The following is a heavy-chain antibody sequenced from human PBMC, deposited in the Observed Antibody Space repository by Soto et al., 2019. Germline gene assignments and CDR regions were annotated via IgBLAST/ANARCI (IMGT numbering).Heavy chain of an antibody. CDR2: ISTSGGST. J-gene: IGHJ6*02. Sequence: SMRLPCTASGFNCINYAMRRVRQAQRKGLEWVSSISTSGGSTYYADSVKGRFTISRDSSNNTLYLQMNSLRAADTAVYYCSLSDRYYGMDVWGLGTTVTVSS. CDR3: SLSDRYYGMDV. V-gene: IGHV3-23*01. CDR1: GFNCINYA.